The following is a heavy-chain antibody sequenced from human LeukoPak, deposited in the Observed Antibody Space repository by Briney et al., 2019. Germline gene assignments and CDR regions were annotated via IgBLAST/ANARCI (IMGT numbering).Heavy chain of an antibody. Sequence: ASVKVSCKASGGTFISYAISWVRQAPGQGLEWMGGIIPIFGTANYAQKFQGRVTITADESTSTAYMELSSLRSEDTAVYYCARSITIFGVVMQYFDYWGQGTLVTVSS. CDR1: GGTFISYA. CDR2: IIPIFGTA. D-gene: IGHD3-3*01. CDR3: ARSITIFGVVMQYFDY. V-gene: IGHV1-69*13. J-gene: IGHJ4*02.